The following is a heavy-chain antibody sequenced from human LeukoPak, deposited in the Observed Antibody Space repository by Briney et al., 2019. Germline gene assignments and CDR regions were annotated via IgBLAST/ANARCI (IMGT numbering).Heavy chain of an antibody. D-gene: IGHD2-21*02. Sequence: ASVKVSCKASGYTFTSYGISWVRQAPGQGLEWMGWISAYNGNTNYAQKLQGRVTMTTDTSTSTAYMELRSLRSDDTAVYYCARTFYCGGDCYGYFQHWGQGTLVTVSS. CDR3: ARTFYCGGDCYGYFQH. J-gene: IGHJ1*01. CDR1: GYTFTSYG. V-gene: IGHV1-18*01. CDR2: ISAYNGNT.